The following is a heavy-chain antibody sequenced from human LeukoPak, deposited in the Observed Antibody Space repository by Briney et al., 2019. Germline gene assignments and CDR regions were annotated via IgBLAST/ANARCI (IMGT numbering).Heavy chain of an antibody. CDR2: IYYSGST. J-gene: IGHJ2*01. V-gene: IGHV4-39*01. D-gene: IGHD6-19*01. CDR3: ARHRVHNSGWPKWYFDL. Sequence: PSETLSLTCTVSGGSISSSSYYWGWIRQPPGKGLEWIGSIYYSGSTYYNPSLKSRVTISVDTSKNQFSLKLSSVTAADTAVYYCARHRVHNSGWPKWYFDLWGRGTLVTVSS. CDR1: GGSISSSSYY.